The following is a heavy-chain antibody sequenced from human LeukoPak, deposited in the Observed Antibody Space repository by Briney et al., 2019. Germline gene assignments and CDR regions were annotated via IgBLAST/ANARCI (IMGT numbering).Heavy chain of an antibody. CDR1: GFTFSTYS. CDR3: ARGSDTAMVLFSCFDY. J-gene: IGHJ4*02. CDR2: ISSSSSYI. Sequence: GGSLRLSCAASGFTFSTYSMNWVRQAPGKGLEWVSSISSSSSYIYYADSVKGRFTISRDNARKSLYLQMNTLRAEDTAVYYCARGSDTAMVLFSCFDYWGQGTLVTVSS. D-gene: IGHD5-18*01. V-gene: IGHV3-21*01.